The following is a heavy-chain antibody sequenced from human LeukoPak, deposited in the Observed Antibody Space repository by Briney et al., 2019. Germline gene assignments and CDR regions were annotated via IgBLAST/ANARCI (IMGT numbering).Heavy chain of an antibody. CDR3: AVAIQLFYAFDI. V-gene: IGHV1-2*06. J-gene: IGHJ3*02. Sequence: ASVKVSCKASGYSLTGYYMHWVRQAPGQGLEWMGRINPNSGGTNYAQKFQGRVTMTRDTSISTAYMELSRLRSDDTAVYYCAVAIQLFYAFDIWGQGTMVTVSS. CDR2: INPNSGGT. D-gene: IGHD5-18*01. CDR1: GYSLTGYY.